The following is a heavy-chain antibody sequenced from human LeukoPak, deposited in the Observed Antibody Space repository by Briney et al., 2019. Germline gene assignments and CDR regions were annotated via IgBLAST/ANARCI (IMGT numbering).Heavy chain of an antibody. D-gene: IGHD6-19*01. Sequence: SETLSLTCIVSGGSISSYYWSWIRQPPGKGLEWIGYIYYSGSTNYNPSLKSRVTISVDTSKNQFSLKLSSVTAADTAVYYCARLYFDVAGNYYFDYWGQGTQVTVSS. CDR2: IYYSGST. CDR1: GGSISSYY. J-gene: IGHJ4*02. V-gene: IGHV4-59*08. CDR3: ARLYFDVAGNYYFDY.